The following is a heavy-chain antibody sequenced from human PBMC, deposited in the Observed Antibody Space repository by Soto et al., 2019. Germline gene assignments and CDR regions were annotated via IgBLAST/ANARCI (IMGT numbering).Heavy chain of an antibody. CDR2: INPNSGGT. CDR3: ARGPTRYDILPGYYNRSNDAFDI. J-gene: IGHJ3*02. D-gene: IGHD3-9*01. Sequence: QVQLVQSGAEVKKPGASVKVSCKASGYTFIGYYMHWVRQAPGQGLEWMGWINPNSGGTNYAQKFQGWVTMTRDTSNSTAYMELSRRRSDDTAVYYWARGPTRYDILPGYYNRSNDAFDIWGQGTMVTVSS. CDR1: GYTFIGYY. V-gene: IGHV1-2*04.